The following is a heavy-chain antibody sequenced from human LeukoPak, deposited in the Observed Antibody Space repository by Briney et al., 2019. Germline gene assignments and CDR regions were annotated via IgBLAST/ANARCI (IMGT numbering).Heavy chain of an antibody. CDR3: ARSRTTTVATLDAFDI. J-gene: IGHJ3*02. D-gene: IGHD4-17*01. Sequence: GGSLRLSRAASGFTFSNYDMHWVRQDTGKGLEWVSAIGTVGDTFYPGSVQGRFTISRDNAKNALFLQMDSLRAGDTAVYYCARSRTTTVATLDAFDIWGQGTMVTVSS. CDR2: IGTVGDT. V-gene: IGHV3-13*04. CDR1: GFTFSNYD.